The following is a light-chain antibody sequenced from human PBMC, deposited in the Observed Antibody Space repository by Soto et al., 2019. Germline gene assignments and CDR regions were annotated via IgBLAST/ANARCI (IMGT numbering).Light chain of an antibody. CDR3: LSFDSSLSVV. CDR1: SSNIGAGYD. CDR2: GNT. Sequence: QSVLTQPPSVSGAPGQRVTISCTGSSSNIGAGYDVHWYQQLPGRAPKLHIYGNTNRPSGVPDQYSGSKSGTSASLAITGLQAEDEADYYCLSFDSSLSVVFGGGTKLTVL. J-gene: IGLJ2*01. V-gene: IGLV1-40*01.